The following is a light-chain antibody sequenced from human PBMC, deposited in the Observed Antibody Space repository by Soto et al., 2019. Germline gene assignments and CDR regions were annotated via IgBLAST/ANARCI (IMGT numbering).Light chain of an antibody. CDR1: DSNIGDYT. CDR3: AAWDDSLNGPV. CDR2: INN. Sequence: QSALTQPPSASGTPGQRVTISCSGSDSNIGDYTVDWYQQLPGTAPKLLIYINNQRPSGVSDRFSGSKSGTSASLAISGLQSEDEADYYCAAWDDSLNGPVFGGGTKLTVL. J-gene: IGLJ3*02. V-gene: IGLV1-44*01.